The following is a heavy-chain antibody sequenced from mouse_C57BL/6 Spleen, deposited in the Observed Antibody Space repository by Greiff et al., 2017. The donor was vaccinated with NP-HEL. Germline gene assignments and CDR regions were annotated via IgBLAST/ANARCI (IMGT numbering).Heavy chain of an antibody. CDR3: ARHGDGYFY. J-gene: IGHJ3*01. CDR2: ISNGGGST. D-gene: IGHD2-3*01. Sequence: DVQLVESGGGLVQPGGSLKLSCAASGFTFSDYYMYWVRQTPEKRLEWVAYISNGGGSTYYPDTVKGRFTISRDNAKNTLYLQRSHLKSEDTAMYYCARHGDGYFYGGQGTLVTVSA. CDR1: GFTFSDYY. V-gene: IGHV5-12*01.